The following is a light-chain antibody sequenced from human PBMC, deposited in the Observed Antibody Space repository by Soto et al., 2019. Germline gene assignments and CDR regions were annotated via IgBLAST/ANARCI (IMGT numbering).Light chain of an antibody. CDR3: QQSFNTPWT. J-gene: IGKJ1*01. CDR1: QSIRNY. CDR2: AAS. V-gene: IGKV1-39*01. Sequence: DIQMTQSPSSLSVSVGDRVTITCRASQSIRNYLNWYQQKPGKAPKLLIYAASNLQSGVPSRFSGSGSGTDFSLTISSLQPEDLAIYFCQQSFNTPWTFGQGTKVEIK.